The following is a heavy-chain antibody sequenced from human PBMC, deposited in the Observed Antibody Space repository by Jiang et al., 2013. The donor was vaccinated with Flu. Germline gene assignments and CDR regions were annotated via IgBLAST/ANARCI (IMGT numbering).Heavy chain of an antibody. CDR2: IYWDDDK. D-gene: IGHD3-3*01. J-gene: IGHJ5*02. V-gene: IGHV2-5*02. Sequence: KPTQTLTLTCTFSGFSLSTSGVGVGWIRQPPGKALEWLALIYWDDDKRYSPSLKSRLTITKDTSKNQVVLTMTNMDPVDTATYYCARHGPIRITIFGVVNGWFDPWGQGTLVTVSS. CDR1: GFSLSTSGVG. CDR3: ARHGPIRITIFGVVNGWFDP.